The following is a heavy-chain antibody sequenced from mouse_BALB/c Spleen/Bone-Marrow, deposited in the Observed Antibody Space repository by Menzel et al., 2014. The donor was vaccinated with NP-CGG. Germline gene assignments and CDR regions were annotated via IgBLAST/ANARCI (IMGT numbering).Heavy chain of an antibody. CDR3: ARGLGLPFYAMDY. Sequence: QVQLVESGPELVKPGASVKMSCKASGYTFTDYVISWVKQRTGQGLEWIGEIYPGSGSTYYNEKFKGKATLTADKSSNTAYMQLSSLTSEDSAVYFCARGLGLPFYAMDYWGQGTSVTVSS. CDR2: IYPGSGST. J-gene: IGHJ4*01. V-gene: IGHV1-77*01. D-gene: IGHD3-1*01. CDR1: GYTFTDYV.